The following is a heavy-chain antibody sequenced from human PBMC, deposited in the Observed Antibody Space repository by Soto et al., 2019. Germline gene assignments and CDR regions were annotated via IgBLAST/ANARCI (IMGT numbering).Heavy chain of an antibody. Sequence: GGSLRLSCAASGFTVSSNYMSWVRQAPGKGLEWVSVIYSGGSTYYADSVKGRFTISRDNSKNTLYLQMNSLRAEDTAVYYCARGSPSSWFDYWGQGTLVTVSS. J-gene: IGHJ4*02. CDR1: GFTVSSNY. CDR3: ARGSPSSWFDY. V-gene: IGHV3-53*01. D-gene: IGHD6-13*01. CDR2: IYSGGST.